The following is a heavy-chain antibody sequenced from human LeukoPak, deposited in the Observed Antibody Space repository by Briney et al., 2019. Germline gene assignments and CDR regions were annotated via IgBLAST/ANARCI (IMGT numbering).Heavy chain of an antibody. D-gene: IGHD6-13*01. CDR2: INGDGSNT. CDR3: ARSKSWQSTDAFDI. Sequence: QPGGSLRLSCAASGFTFSSHWMHWVRQAPGKGLVWVSRINGDGSNTTYADSVKGRFTISRDNAKNTLYLQMNSLRAEDTAVYHCARSKSWQSTDAFDIWGQGTMVTVSS. CDR1: GFTFSSHW. V-gene: IGHV3-74*03. J-gene: IGHJ3*02.